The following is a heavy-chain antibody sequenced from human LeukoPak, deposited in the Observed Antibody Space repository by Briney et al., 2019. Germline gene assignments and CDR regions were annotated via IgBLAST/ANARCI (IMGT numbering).Heavy chain of an antibody. V-gene: IGHV4-4*09. CDR1: GGSISSYY. Sequence: SETLSLTCTVSGGSISSYYWSWIRQPPGKGLEWIGYIYTSGSTNYNPSLKSRVTISVDTSKNQFSLKLSSVTAADTAVYYCARSRIAAARYGMDVWGQGTTVTVSS. CDR2: IYTSGST. D-gene: IGHD6-13*01. J-gene: IGHJ6*02. CDR3: ARSRIAAARYGMDV.